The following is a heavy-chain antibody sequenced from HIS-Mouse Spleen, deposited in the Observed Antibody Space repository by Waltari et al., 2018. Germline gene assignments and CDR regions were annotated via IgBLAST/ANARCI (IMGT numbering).Heavy chain of an antibody. J-gene: IGHJ2*01. CDR3: AREIPYSSSWYDWYFDL. CDR1: GGPISIRSSY. D-gene: IGHD6-13*01. CDR2: IYYSGST. V-gene: IGHV4-39*07. Sequence: QLQLQESGPGLVKPSETLSLTCTVSGGPISIRSSYWGWIRQPPGKGLEWIGSIYYSGSTYYNPSLKSRVTISVDTSKNQFSLKLSSVTAADTAVYYCAREIPYSSSWYDWYFDLWGRGTLVTVSS.